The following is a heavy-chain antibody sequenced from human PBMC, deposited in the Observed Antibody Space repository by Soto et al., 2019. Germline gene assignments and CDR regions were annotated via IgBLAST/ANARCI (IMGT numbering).Heavy chain of an antibody. CDR3: GRGAYGSGIILFDP. CDR1: GYTFTSYG. D-gene: IGHD3-10*01. CDR2: ISAYNGNT. Sequence: GASVKVSCKASGYTFTSYGISWVRQDPGQGLEWMGWISAYNGNTNYAQKLQGRVTMTTDTSTSTAYMELRSLISEDQAVYYCGRGAYGSGIILFDPWGQGTLVTVSS. J-gene: IGHJ5*02. V-gene: IGHV1-18*01.